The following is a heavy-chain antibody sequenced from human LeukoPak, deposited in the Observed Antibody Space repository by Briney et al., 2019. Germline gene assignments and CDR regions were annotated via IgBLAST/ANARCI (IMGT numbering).Heavy chain of an antibody. V-gene: IGHV3-66*01. D-gene: IGHD1-26*01. Sequence: GGSLRLSCAASGVTVSSNYMSSVRQAPGKGLEWGSVIYSGGSTYYADSVKGRFTISRDNSKNRLYLQMNSLRAQDTPVYYCARGTSGSYFYYHHGMDVWGPGTTVTVPS. CDR3: ARGTSGSYFYYHHGMDV. CDR1: GVTVSSNY. J-gene: IGHJ6*02. CDR2: IYSGGST.